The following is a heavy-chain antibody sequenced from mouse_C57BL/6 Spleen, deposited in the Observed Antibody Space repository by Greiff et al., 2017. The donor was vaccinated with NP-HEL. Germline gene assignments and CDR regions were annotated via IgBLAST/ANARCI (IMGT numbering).Heavy chain of an antibody. CDR1: GYTFTGYW. Sequence: QVQLQQSGAELMKPGASVKLSCKATGYTFTGYWIEWVKQRPGHGLEWIGEILPGSGSTNYHEKFKGKATFTADTSSNTAYMQLSSLTTEDSAIYYIARKDLHGWGYWGQGTTLTVSS. V-gene: IGHV1-9*01. D-gene: IGHD2-2*01. CDR3: ARKDLHGWGY. CDR2: ILPGSGST. J-gene: IGHJ2*01.